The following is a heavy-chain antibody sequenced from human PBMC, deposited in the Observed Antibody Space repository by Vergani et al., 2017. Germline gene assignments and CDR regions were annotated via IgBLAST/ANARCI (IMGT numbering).Heavy chain of an antibody. CDR3: ARDIVVVPAAINWFDP. Sequence: QVQLQESGPGLVKPSQTLSLTCTVSGGSISSGSYYWSWIRQPAGKGLEWIGRIYTSGSTNYNPSLKSRVTISVDTSKNQFSLKLSSVTAADTAVYYCARDIVVVPAAINWFDPWGQGTLVTVSS. V-gene: IGHV4-61*02. CDR2: IYTSGST. J-gene: IGHJ5*02. D-gene: IGHD2-2*01. CDR1: GGSISSGSYY.